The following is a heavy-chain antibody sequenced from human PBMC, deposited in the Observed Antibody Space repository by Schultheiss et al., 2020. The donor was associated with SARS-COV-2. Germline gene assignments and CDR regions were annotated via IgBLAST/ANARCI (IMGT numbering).Heavy chain of an antibody. V-gene: IGHV4-39*07. CDR2: IYYSGST. D-gene: IGHD1-26*01. J-gene: IGHJ6*02. Sequence: SETLSLTCTVSGGSISSSSYYWGWIRQPPGKGLEWFGSIYYSGSTYYNPSLKSRVTISVDTSKNQFSLKLSSVTAADTAVYYCARKRGIAGVYYYYGMDVWGQGTTVTVSS. CDR3: ARKRGIAGVYYYYGMDV. CDR1: GGSISSSSYY.